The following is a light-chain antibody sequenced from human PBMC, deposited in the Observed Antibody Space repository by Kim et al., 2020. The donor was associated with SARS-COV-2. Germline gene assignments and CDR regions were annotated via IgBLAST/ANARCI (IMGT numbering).Light chain of an antibody. J-gene: IGLJ3*02. V-gene: IGLV1-51*01. Sequence: GKKVTISGSGSSSNMGNNDVSWYQQLPGTAPKLLIYDNNKRPSGIPDRFSGSKSGTSATLGITGLQTGDEADYYCGTWDSSLGAGVFGGGTKLTVL. CDR3: GTWDSSLGAGV. CDR2: DNN. CDR1: SSNMGNND.